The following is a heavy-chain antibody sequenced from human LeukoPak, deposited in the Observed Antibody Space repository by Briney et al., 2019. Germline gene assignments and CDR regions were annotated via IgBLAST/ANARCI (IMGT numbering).Heavy chain of an antibody. CDR2: ISGSGGST. CDR1: GFTFSTYV. D-gene: IGHD4-23*01. CDR3: AKGVVTPDWYFDL. V-gene: IGHV3-23*01. Sequence: GGSLRLSCAASGFTFSTYVMSWVRQAPGKGLEWVSAISGSGGSTYYADSVKGRFTISRDNSKNTLYLQMNSLRAEDTAVYYCAKGVVTPDWYFDLWGRGTLVTVSS. J-gene: IGHJ2*01.